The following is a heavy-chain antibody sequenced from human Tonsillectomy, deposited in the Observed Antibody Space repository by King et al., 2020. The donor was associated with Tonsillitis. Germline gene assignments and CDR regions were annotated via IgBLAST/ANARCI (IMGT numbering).Heavy chain of an antibody. CDR3: ASFTLGGTTSGYDY. CDR1: GFTFSSYA. Sequence: VQLVESGGGVVQPGRSLRLSCAASGFTFSSYAMHWVRQAPGKGLEWVAVISYDGSNKYYADSVKGRFTISRDNSKNTLYLQMNSLRAEDTAVYYCASFTLGGTTSGYDYWGQGTLVTVSS. J-gene: IGHJ4*02. D-gene: IGHD2-15*01. V-gene: IGHV3-30-3*01. CDR2: ISYDGSNK.